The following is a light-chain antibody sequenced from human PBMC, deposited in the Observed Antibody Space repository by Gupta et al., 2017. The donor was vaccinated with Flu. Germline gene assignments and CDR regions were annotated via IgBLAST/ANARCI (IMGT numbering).Light chain of an antibody. J-gene: IGLJ3*02. CDR1: SSGVGGYNY. V-gene: IGLV2-8*01. Sequence: VTSTGTGSSSGVGGYNYVSWYQQHPGKAPKLMVYEVPTRPAGVPVRFSGSKSDNTPSLTVSGLQVEDVADYYCHADAVSNNWVFGGGTKLTVL. CDR2: EVP. CDR3: HADAVSNNWV.